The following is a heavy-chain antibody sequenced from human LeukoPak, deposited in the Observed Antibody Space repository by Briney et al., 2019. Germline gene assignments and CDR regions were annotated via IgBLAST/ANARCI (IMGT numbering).Heavy chain of an antibody. CDR1: GYSISSGYY. D-gene: IGHD2-2*01. Sequence: SETLSLTCAVSGYSISSGYYWGGIRQPPGKGLEWIGSIYHSGSTYYNPSLKSRVTISVDTSKNQFSLKLSSVTAADTAVYYCARHIAYCSSTSCYDPTIHPFDYWGQGTLVTVSS. CDR2: IYHSGST. V-gene: IGHV4-38-2*01. J-gene: IGHJ4*02. CDR3: ARHIAYCSSTSCYDPTIHPFDY.